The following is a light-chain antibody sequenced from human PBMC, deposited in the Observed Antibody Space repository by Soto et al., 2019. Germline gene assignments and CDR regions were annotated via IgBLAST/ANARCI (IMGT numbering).Light chain of an antibody. CDR2: WAS. CDR3: QQYYSSPLT. J-gene: IGKJ4*01. V-gene: IGKV4-1*01. CDR1: QSLLYSSNNKNY. Sequence: DIVMTQSPDSLAVSLGERATVNCKSSQSLLYSSNNKNYLAWYQQKPGQPPKMLIYWASSRESGVPDRFSGSGSGTDFTLTISGLQAEDVAVYYCQQYYSSPLTFGGGTKVDIK.